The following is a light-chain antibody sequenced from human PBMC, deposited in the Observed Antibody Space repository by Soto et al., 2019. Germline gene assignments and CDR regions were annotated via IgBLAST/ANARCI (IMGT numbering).Light chain of an antibody. CDR2: EVT. J-gene: IGLJ2*01. V-gene: IGLV2-8*01. CDR1: SSDVGGYNY. Sequence: QSALTQPPSASGSPGQSVTISCTGTSSDVGGYNYVSWYQQYPGKAPKLMIYEVTKRPSGVPDRFSGSKSGNTASLTVSGIQAEDEADYDCSSYAGSNNLVFGGGTKLTVL. CDR3: SSYAGSNNLV.